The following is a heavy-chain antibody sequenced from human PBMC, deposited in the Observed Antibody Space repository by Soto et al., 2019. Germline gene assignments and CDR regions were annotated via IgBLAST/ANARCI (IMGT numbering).Heavy chain of an antibody. V-gene: IGHV4-4*02. Sequence: QVQLQESGPGLVKPSGTLSLTCAVSSGSVSDSYWWSWVRQPPGKGLEWIGEIYHSGSTNYNPSLKSRVIMSVDKSKNQFSLTLNSVTAADTAVYYCARGGDYRFDSWGQGTLVTVSS. CDR1: SGSVSDSYW. CDR2: IYHSGST. CDR3: ARGGDYRFDS. J-gene: IGHJ4*02. D-gene: IGHD4-4*01.